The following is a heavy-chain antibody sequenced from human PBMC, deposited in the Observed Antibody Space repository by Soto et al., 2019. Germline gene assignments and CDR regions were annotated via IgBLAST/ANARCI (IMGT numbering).Heavy chain of an antibody. CDR3: ARGGYSSPNWLDP. CDR2: INPSGGST. V-gene: IGHV1-46*01. CDR1: GYSFSSYY. Sequence: ASVKGSCKASGYSFSSYYMHWVRRAPGQGLEWMGIINPSGGSTSYAQKFQGRVTMTRDTSTSTVYMELSSLRSEDTAVYYCARGGYSSPNWLDPWGQGTLVTVSS. J-gene: IGHJ5*02. D-gene: IGHD6-13*01.